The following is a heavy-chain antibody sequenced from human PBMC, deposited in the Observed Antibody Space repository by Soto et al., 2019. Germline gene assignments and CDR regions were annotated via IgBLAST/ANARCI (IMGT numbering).Heavy chain of an antibody. J-gene: IGHJ5*02. V-gene: IGHV4-34*01. CDR3: ARGNWFDP. CDR2: INHSGST. CDR1: GGSFSGYY. Sequence: QVQLQQWGAGLLKPSETLSLTCAVYGGSFSGYYWSWIRQPPGKGLEWIGEINHSGSTNYNPSLKSRVTISVDTSKNQFPLKLSSVTAADTAVYYCARGNWFDPWGQGTLVTVSS.